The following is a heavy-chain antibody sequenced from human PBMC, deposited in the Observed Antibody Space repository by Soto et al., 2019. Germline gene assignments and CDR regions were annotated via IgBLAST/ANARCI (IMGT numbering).Heavy chain of an antibody. Sequence: GGSLRLSCTASGFTFSSYAMSWVRQAPGKGLEWVSVIRSSGDRTYYADSVKGRFTISRDNSKNTLYMQMNSLRAEDTAVYYCAKQQGPGTPYYYAMDVWGQGTTVTVSS. V-gene: IGHV3-23*01. CDR1: GFTFSSYA. CDR2: IRSSGDRT. CDR3: AKQQGPGTPYYYAMDV. J-gene: IGHJ6*02. D-gene: IGHD1-1*01.